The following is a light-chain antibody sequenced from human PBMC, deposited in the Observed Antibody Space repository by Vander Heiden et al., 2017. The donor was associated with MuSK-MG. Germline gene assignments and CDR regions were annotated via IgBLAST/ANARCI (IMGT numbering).Light chain of an antibody. Sequence: QSALPQPPSASGSPGPSVRIACTVSNGYVGVYDFVSWYRQHPRKAPSLIIFEVNKRPSGVPDLFSGPQAGYTASLTFSRLQAEDEADYYCGSYAGTNKFGVVFGGGTNLIVL. CDR3: GSYAGTNKFGVV. CDR2: EVN. J-gene: IGLJ2*01. V-gene: IGLV2-8*01. CDR1: NGYVGVYDF.